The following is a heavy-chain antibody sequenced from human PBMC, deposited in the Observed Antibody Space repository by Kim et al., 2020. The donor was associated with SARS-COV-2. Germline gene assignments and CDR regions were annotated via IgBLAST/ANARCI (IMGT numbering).Heavy chain of an antibody. CDR3: ARGHGDYGMDV. D-gene: IGHD4-17*01. CDR1: GFTVSSNY. J-gene: IGHJ6*02. Sequence: GGSLRLSCAASGFTVSSNYMSWVRQAPGKGLEWVSVIYSGGSTYYADSVKGRFTISRDNSKNTLYLQMNSRRAEDAAVYYCARGHGDYGMDVWGQGTTVTVSS. V-gene: IGHV3-53*01. CDR2: IYSGGST.